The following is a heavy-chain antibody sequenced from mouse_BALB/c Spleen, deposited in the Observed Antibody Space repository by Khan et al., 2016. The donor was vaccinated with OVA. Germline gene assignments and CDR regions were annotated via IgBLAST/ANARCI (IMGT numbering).Heavy chain of an antibody. CDR2: ISYSGST. V-gene: IGHV3-2*02. CDR3: ARSIMAN. J-gene: IGHJ2*01. Sequence: EVELVESGPGLVKPSQSLSLTCTVTGYSITSDYAWNWIRQFPGNKLEWMGYISYSGSTSYNPSLKSRISITRDTYKNQFFLQLNSVTTEDTATYYCARSIMANWGQGTTLTVSS. CDR1: GYSITSDYA.